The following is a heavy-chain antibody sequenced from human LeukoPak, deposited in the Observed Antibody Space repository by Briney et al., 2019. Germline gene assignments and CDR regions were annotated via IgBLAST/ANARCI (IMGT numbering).Heavy chain of an antibody. CDR2: IYYSGST. CDR3: AREGQVGYYDSSGPFDY. V-gene: IGHV4-30-4*01. J-gene: IGHJ4*02. Sequence: SETLSLTCTVSGASISSGDYHWNWIRQPPGKGLEWIGYIYYSGSTYYNPSLKSRVTISVDTSKNQFSLKLSSVTAADTAVYYCAREGQVGYYDSSGPFDYWGQGTLVTVSS. CDR1: GASISSGDYH. D-gene: IGHD3-22*01.